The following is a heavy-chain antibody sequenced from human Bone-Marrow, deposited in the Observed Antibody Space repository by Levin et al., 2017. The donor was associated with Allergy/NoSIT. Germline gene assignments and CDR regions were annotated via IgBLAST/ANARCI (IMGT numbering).Heavy chain of an antibody. V-gene: IGHV3-7*01. CDR1: GFPFNFFW. Sequence: GGSLRLSCTASGFPFNFFWMSWLRQTPEKGLEWVANIKEDGSADYYVDSVQGRFTISRDNAKNSLFLQMNSLRVEDTAVYYCARDSSGYDNWGQGTTVIVSS. D-gene: IGHD3-22*01. J-gene: IGHJ4*02. CDR2: IKEDGSAD. CDR3: ARDSSGYDN.